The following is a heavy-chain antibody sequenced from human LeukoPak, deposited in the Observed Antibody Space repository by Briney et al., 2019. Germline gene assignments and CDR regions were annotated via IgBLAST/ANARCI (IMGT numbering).Heavy chain of an antibody. CDR3: ARGEPTYYYDSSGYWYFDL. CDR2: IYYSGST. V-gene: IGHV4-59*01. CDR1: GGSISSYH. Sequence: PSETLSLTCTVSGGSISSYHWSWIRQPPGKGLEWIGYIYYSGSTNYNPSLKSRVTISVDTSKNQFSLKLSSVTAADTAVYYCARGEPTYYYDSSGYWYFDLWGRGTLVTVSS. D-gene: IGHD3-22*01. J-gene: IGHJ2*01.